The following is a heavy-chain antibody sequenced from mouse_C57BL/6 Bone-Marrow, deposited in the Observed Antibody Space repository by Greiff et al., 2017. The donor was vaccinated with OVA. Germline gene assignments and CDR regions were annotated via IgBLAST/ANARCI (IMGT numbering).Heavy chain of an antibody. D-gene: IGHD4-1*01. CDR2: ISTGGGRT. J-gene: IGHJ2*01. CDR3: ARLELGRDY. Sequence: DVHLVESGGGLVQPGGSLKLSCAASGFTFSDCYMYWVRQTPEKRLAWFAYISTGGGRTYYPDTVKGRFTISRDNAKNTLYLQMSRLKSEDTAMYYCARLELGRDYWGQGTTLTVSS. V-gene: IGHV5-12*01. CDR1: GFTFSDCY.